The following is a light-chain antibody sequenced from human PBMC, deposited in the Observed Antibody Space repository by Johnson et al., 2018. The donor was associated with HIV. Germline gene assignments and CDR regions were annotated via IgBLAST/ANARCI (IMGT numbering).Light chain of an antibody. CDR1: NSNIGNNF. Sequence: QSVLTQPPSVSAAPGQKVTISCSGSNSNIGNNFVSWYQQFPGTAPRLLIYENNKRPSGIADRFSGSKSGTSATLGITGLQTGDEADYYCGTWDSSLSAHYVFGTGTKVPV. V-gene: IGLV1-51*02. CDR2: ENN. J-gene: IGLJ1*01. CDR3: GTWDSSLSAHYV.